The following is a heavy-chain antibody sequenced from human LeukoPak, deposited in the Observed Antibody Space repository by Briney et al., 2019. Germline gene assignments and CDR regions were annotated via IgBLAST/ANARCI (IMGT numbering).Heavy chain of an antibody. Sequence: SQTLSLTCTVSGGSISSGSYYWSWIRQPAGKGLEWIGRIYTSGSTNYNPSLKSRVTISVDTSKNQFSLKLSSVTAADTAVYYCARDYPSYDFWSGYYPNWFDPWGQGTPVTVSS. CDR1: GGSISSGSYY. V-gene: IGHV4-61*02. CDR2: IYTSGST. J-gene: IGHJ5*02. CDR3: ARDYPSYDFWSGYYPNWFDP. D-gene: IGHD3-3*01.